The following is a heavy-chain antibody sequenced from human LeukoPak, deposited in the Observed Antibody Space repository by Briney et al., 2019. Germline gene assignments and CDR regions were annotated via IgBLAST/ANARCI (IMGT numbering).Heavy chain of an antibody. Sequence: KASETLSLTCAVYGGSFSDYYWSWIRQPPGKGLEWIGEINHSGSTDYNPSLKSRVTISIDTSKNQFSLRLNSVTAADTALYYRARIGSHCSSTSCYGDYWGQGALVTVSS. V-gene: IGHV4-34*01. CDR2: INHSGST. CDR3: ARIGSHCSSTSCYGDY. J-gene: IGHJ4*02. CDR1: GGSFSDYY. D-gene: IGHD2-2*01.